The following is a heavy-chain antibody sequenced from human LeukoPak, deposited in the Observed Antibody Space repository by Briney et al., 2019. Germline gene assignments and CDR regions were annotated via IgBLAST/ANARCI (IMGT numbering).Heavy chain of an antibody. V-gene: IGHV4-31*03. CDR3: ARAGWSGYGPRYYYYGMDV. CDR1: GGSISSGGYY. J-gene: IGHJ6*02. Sequence: PPETLSLTCTVSGGSISSGGYYWSWIRQHPGKGLEWIGYIYYSGSTYYNPSLKSRVTISVDTSKNQFSLKLSSVTAADTAVYYCARAGWSGYGPRYYYYGMDVWGQGTTVTVSS. CDR2: IYYSGST. D-gene: IGHD3-3*01.